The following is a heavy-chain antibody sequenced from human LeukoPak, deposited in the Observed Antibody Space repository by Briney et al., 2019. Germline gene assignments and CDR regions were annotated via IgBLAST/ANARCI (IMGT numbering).Heavy chain of an antibody. J-gene: IGHJ5*02. D-gene: IGHD3-9*01. CDR1: GGSISSGGYS. V-gene: IGHV4-30-2*02. Sequence: PSQTLSLTCAVSGGSISSGGYSWSWIRQPPGQGLEWIGYIYHSGSTYYNPSLKSRVTISVDRSKNQFSLKLSSVTAADTAVYYCASFNFDWLSHTNWFDPWGQGTLVTVSS. CDR3: ASFNFDWLSHTNWFDP. CDR2: IYHSGST.